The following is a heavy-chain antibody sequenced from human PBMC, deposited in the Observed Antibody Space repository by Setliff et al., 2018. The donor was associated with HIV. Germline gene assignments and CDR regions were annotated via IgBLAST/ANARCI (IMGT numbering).Heavy chain of an antibody. V-gene: IGHV4-59*01. D-gene: IGHD6-6*01. J-gene: IGHJ5*02. Sequence: NPSETLSLTCTVSGGSISSYYWSWIRQPPGKGLEWIGYIYYSGSTNYNPSLKSRVTISVDTSKNQFSLKLSSVTAADTAVYYCARAHIGIAARWSGWFDPWGQGTLVTVSS. CDR2: IYYSGST. CDR3: ARAHIGIAARWSGWFDP. CDR1: GGSISSYY.